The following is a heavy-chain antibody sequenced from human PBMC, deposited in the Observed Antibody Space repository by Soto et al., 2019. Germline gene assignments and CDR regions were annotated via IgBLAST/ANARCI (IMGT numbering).Heavy chain of an antibody. CDR2: ISGSGGST. CDR3: AKDHSFTVARSGAFDI. Sequence: EVQLLESGGGLVQPGGSLRLSCAASGFTFSSYAMSWVRQAPGKGLEWVSAISGSGGSTYYADSVKGRFTISRDNSKNTLYLQMNSLRAEDTAAYYCAKDHSFTVARSGAFDIWGQGTMVTVSS. CDR1: GFTFSSYA. J-gene: IGHJ3*02. V-gene: IGHV3-23*01. D-gene: IGHD5-12*01.